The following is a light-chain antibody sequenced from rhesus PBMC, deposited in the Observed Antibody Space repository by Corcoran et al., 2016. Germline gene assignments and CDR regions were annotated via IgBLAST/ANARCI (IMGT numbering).Light chain of an antibody. CDR1: QSLLHSNGYTY. J-gene: IGKJ2*01. CDR3: LQDIQLPYS. V-gene: IGKV2-78*01. CDR2: LGS. Sequence: DIVMTQTPLSLPVTPGEPASISCRSSQSLLHSNGYTYLFWYLQKPGQSPQLLIYLGSNRASGVPDRCMGSGSGTDFTVKISRVEAEDVGVYYCLQDIQLPYSFGQGTKVEIK.